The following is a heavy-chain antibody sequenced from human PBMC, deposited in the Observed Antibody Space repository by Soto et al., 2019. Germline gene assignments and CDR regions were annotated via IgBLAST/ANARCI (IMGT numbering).Heavy chain of an antibody. Sequence: SETMSDTCSVADGSSSSSSYYWGRIRQPPGKGLEWIGSIYYSGSTYYNPSLKSRVTISVDTSKNQFSLKLSSVTAADTAVYYCARHGGSSWYLTVSTYYYYGMDVWGQGTTVTVSS. D-gene: IGHD6-13*01. CDR2: IYYSGST. J-gene: IGHJ6*02. V-gene: IGHV4-39*01. CDR1: DGSSSSSSYY. CDR3: ARHGGSSWYLTVSTYYYYGMDV.